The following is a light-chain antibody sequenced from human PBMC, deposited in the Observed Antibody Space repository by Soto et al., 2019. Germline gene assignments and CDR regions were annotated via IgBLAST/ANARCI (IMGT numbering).Light chain of an antibody. CDR3: QQYGSSPLT. J-gene: IGKJ4*01. CDR2: GAS. V-gene: IGKV3-20*01. CDR1: QSISNNY. Sequence: EIVLTQSPGTLSLSPGERATLSCRASQSISNNYLAWYQQKPGQTPRLLIPGASSRATGIPDRFSGSASGTDFTLTISRLEPEDFAVYYCQQYGSSPLTFGGGTKVDIK.